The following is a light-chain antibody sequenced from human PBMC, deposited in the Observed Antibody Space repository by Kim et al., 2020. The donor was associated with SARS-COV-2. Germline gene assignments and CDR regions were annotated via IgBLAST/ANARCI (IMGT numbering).Light chain of an antibody. Sequence: ELTQPPSASGTPGQRVTISCSGSDSNIGNTYVNWYQQVPGTAPKLLIYSNDQRPSGVPDRFSGSKSGASASLAISGLQSEDEADYYCAAWDDSLNRLLFGGGTQLTVL. CDR2: SND. CDR1: DSNIGNTY. V-gene: IGLV1-44*01. J-gene: IGLJ2*01. CDR3: AAWDDSLNRLL.